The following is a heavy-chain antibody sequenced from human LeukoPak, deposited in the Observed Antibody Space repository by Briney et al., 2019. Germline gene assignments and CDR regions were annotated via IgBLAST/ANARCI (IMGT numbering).Heavy chain of an antibody. J-gene: IGHJ3*02. D-gene: IGHD3-22*01. V-gene: IGHV3-21*01. Sequence: KTGGSLRLSCAASGFTFSSYSMNWVRQAPGKGLEWVSSISSSSSYIYYADSVKGRFTISRDNAKNSLYLQMNSLRAEDTAVYYCARGCYDSSGYAFDIWGQGTMVTVSS. CDR3: ARGCYDSSGYAFDI. CDR1: GFTFSSYS. CDR2: ISSSSSYI.